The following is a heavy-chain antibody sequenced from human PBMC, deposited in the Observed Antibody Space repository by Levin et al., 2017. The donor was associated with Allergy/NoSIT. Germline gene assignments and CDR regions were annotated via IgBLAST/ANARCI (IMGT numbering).Heavy chain of an antibody. Sequence: GSLRLSCTVSGGSISSRSYYWGWIRQPPGKGLEWIGIINYSGSTYHNPSLKSRVTISVDTSKNQFSLKMSSVTAADTAVYYCASRTGFSNYAPGIYFDYWGQGTLVTVSS. V-gene: IGHV4-39*01. CDR2: INYSGST. D-gene: IGHD4-11*01. CDR1: GGSISSRSYY. J-gene: IGHJ4*02. CDR3: ASRTGFSNYAPGIYFDY.